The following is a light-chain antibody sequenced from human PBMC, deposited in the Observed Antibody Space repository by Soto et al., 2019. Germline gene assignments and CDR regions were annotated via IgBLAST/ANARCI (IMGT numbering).Light chain of an antibody. J-gene: IGLJ2*01. Sequence: QSALTQPPSASGSPGQSVTISCTGTRSDFGGYNFVSWYRQHKGKAPKRRIYEVTKRPSGVPADCSVSKSGNTASLTVSGLQSDDEADDYGTPYAGINIPVVFGGGTKLTVL. CDR1: RSDFGGYNF. CDR3: TPYAGINIPVV. V-gene: IGLV2-8*01. CDR2: EVT.